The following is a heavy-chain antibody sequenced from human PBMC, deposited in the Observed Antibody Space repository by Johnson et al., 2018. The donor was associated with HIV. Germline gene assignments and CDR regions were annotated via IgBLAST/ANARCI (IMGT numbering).Heavy chain of an antibody. J-gene: IGHJ3*02. D-gene: IGHD6-19*01. V-gene: IGHV3-64*01. CDR2: INDNGGTT. CDR3: ARDKGTNFSGWYRESDAFDI. CDR1: GFTFGSYA. Sequence: EMQLVESGGGLVQPGGSLRLSCAASGFTFGSYAMHWVRQAPGKGLEYVSAINDNGGTTYYANSVKGRFTISRDNSKNTLYLQMGSLRAEDMAVYYCARDKGTNFSGWYRESDAFDIWGQGTMVTVSS.